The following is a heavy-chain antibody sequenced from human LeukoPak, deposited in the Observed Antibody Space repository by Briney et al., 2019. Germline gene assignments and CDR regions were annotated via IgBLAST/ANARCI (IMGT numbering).Heavy chain of an antibody. J-gene: IGHJ4*02. Sequence: PSETLSLTCAVSGYSISSGYYWGWIRQPPGKGLEWIGEINHSGSTNYNPSLKSRVTISVDTSKNQFSLKLSSVTAADTAVYYCARAYDFWSGYYGYWGQGTLVTVSS. CDR3: ARAYDFWSGYYGY. V-gene: IGHV4-38-2*01. CDR1: GYSISSGYY. CDR2: INHSGST. D-gene: IGHD3-3*01.